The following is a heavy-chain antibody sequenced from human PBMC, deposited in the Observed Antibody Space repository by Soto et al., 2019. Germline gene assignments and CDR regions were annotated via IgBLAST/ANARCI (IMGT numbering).Heavy chain of an antibody. J-gene: IGHJ3*02. V-gene: IGHV4-31*03. CDR1: GGSISSGGYY. CDR3: ARAGPGGGFIQLCLWAAAFDI. D-gene: IGHD5-18*01. CDR2: IYYSGST. Sequence: SETLSLTCTVSGGSISSGGYYWSWIRQHPGKGLEWIGYIYYSGSTYYNPSLKSRVTISVDTSKNQFSLKLSSVTAADTAVYYCARAGPGGGFIQLCLWAAAFDIWCQGATVTVS.